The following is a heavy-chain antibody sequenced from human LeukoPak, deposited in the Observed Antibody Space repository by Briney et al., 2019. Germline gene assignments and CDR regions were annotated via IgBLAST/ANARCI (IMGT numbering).Heavy chain of an antibody. D-gene: IGHD3-10*01. J-gene: IGHJ4*02. CDR3: ATQRGIVLLSY. CDR1: GYTFTDYY. Sequence: ASVKVTCKVSGYTFTDYYMHWVQQAPGKGLEWMGLVDPEDGETIYAEKFQGRVTITADTSTDTACMELSSLRSEDTAVYYCATQRGIVLLSYWGQGTLVTVSS. CDR2: VDPEDGET. V-gene: IGHV1-69-2*01.